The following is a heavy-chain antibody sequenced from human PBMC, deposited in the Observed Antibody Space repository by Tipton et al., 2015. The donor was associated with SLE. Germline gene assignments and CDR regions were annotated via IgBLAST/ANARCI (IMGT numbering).Heavy chain of an antibody. CDR3: ARHLWFGEPYGMDV. Sequence: TLSLTCTVSGGSINSYSWSWIRQPPGKGLEWIGYISYSGSTKYNPSLKSRVTISLDTSKNQFSLKLTSVTAADTAVYYCARHLWFGEPYGMDVWGQGTTVTVS. J-gene: IGHJ6*02. CDR2: ISYSGST. V-gene: IGHV4-59*08. D-gene: IGHD3-10*01. CDR1: GGSINSYS.